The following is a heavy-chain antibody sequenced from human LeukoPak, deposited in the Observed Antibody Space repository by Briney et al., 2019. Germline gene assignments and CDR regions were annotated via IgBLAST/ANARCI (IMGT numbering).Heavy chain of an antibody. CDR1: GFTFSSYW. CDR3: ARGNYYAMDV. Sequence: QPGGSLRLSCAASGFTFSSYWVHWVRQAPGKGLVWVSRINSDGTTTNYADSVKGRFTISRDNAKNTLFLQMNSLRAEDTAVYYCARGNYYAMDVWGQGTTVTVSS. V-gene: IGHV3-74*01. CDR2: INSDGTTT. J-gene: IGHJ6*02.